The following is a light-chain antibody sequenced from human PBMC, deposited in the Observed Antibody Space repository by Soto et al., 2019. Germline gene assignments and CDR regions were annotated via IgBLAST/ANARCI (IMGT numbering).Light chain of an antibody. CDR1: QSVSSSY. J-gene: IGKJ2*02. V-gene: IGKV3-20*01. CDR3: QQYGSSRWT. CDR2: VAS. Sequence: EIVLTQSPGPLSLSPGERATLSCRASQSVSSSYLAWYQQKPGQAPRLLIYVASSRATGIPDRFSGSGSGTYFTITISRLEPEDFAVYYCQQYGSSRWTFGQGTKLEIK.